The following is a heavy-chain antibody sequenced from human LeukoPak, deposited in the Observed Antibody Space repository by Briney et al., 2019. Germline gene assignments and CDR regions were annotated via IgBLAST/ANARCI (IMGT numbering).Heavy chain of an antibody. CDR3: ARTSLYATNHDAFDI. CDR2: MNPNNDNT. V-gene: IGHV1-8*01. CDR1: GYTFTNYE. D-gene: IGHD2-8*01. Sequence: GASVKVSCKTSGYTFTNYEINWVRQASGQGLEWMGWMNPNNDNTAYAQKFQGRVTMTRDSSISTAYMEPSSLTSEDTAVYYCARTSLYATNHDAFDIWGQGTMVTVSS. J-gene: IGHJ3*02.